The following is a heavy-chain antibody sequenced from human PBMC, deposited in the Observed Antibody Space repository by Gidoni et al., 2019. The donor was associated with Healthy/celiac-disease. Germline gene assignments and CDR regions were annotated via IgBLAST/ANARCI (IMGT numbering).Heavy chain of an antibody. J-gene: IGHJ5*02. V-gene: IGHV2-5*02. Sequence: QITLKESGPTLVKPTQTLTLTCTFSGFSLSTSGVGVGWIRQPPGKALEWLALIYWDDDKRYSPSLKSRLTITKDTSKNQVVLTMTNMDPVDTATYYCAHSKSAVASQHYDRGDWFDPWGQGTLVTVSS. CDR2: IYWDDDK. CDR3: AHSKSAVASQHYDRGDWFDP. CDR1: GFSLSTSGVG. D-gene: IGHD3-22*01.